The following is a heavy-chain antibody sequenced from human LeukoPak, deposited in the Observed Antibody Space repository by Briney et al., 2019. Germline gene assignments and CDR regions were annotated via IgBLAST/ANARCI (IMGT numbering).Heavy chain of an antibody. CDR2: IIPIFGTA. J-gene: IGHJ4*02. CDR3: AREGGYYDSSGYYHLDY. D-gene: IGHD3-22*01. CDR1: GGTFSSYA. V-gene: IGHV1-69*05. Sequence: GASVKVSCKASGGTFSSYAISWVRRAPGQGLEWMGGIIPIFGTANYAQKFQGRVTMTRDTSTSTVYMELSSLRSEDTAVYYCAREGGYYDSSGYYHLDYWGQGTLVTVSS.